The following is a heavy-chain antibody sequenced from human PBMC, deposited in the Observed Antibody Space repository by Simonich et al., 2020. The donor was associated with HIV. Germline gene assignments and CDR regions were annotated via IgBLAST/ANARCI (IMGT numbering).Heavy chain of an antibody. CDR3: ARDGRKGSSTSCSDY. Sequence: EVQLVESGGGLVKPGGSLRLSCAASGFTFSSYSMNWVRQAPGKGLECVSSISSSSSYIYYADSVKGRFTNSRDNAKNSLYLQMNSLRAEDTAVYYCARDGRKGSSTSCSDYWGQGTLVTVSS. V-gene: IGHV3-21*01. CDR2: ISSSSSYI. D-gene: IGHD2-2*01. CDR1: GFTFSSYS. J-gene: IGHJ4*02.